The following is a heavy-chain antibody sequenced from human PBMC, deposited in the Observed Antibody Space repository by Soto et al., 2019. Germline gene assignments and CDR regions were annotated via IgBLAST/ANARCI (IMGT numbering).Heavy chain of an antibody. V-gene: IGHV1-69*06. CDR2: IIPIFGTA. Sequence: GASVKVSCKASGGTFSSYAISWVRQAPGQGLEWMGGIIPIFGTANYAQKFQGRVTITADKSTSTAYMELSSLRSEDTAVYYCARDHIAARPVYYYGMDVWGQGTTVTAP. CDR3: ARDHIAARPVYYYGMDV. J-gene: IGHJ6*02. D-gene: IGHD6-6*01. CDR1: GGTFSSYA.